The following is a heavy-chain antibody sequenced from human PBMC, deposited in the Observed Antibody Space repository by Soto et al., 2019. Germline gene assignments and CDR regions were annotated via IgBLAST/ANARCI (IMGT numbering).Heavy chain of an antibody. J-gene: IGHJ4*02. D-gene: IGHD6-19*01. Sequence: SVKVSCKASGDTFSSYSISWLRQAPGQGPEWMGRIIPIHGIADYAQKFQGRVTITADKSTNTAYMELSGLRSEDTAVYYCARHVNLPLAGTGFDSWGRGTLVTVSS. CDR3: ARHVNLPLAGTGFDS. CDR1: GDTFSSYS. V-gene: IGHV1-69*02. CDR2: IIPIHGIA.